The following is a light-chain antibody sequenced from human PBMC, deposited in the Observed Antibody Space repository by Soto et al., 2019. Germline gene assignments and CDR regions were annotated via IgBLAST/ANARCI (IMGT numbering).Light chain of an antibody. CDR1: ESVSSSY. CDR2: GAS. Sequence: EIVLTQSPGTLSLSPGERATLSCRASESVSSSYLAWYQQKPGQAPRLLIYGASSRATGIPDRFSGSGSGTDCTLTINRLELEEFAVYYCHQYGSSPYAFGQGTKLEI. J-gene: IGKJ2*01. V-gene: IGKV3-20*01. CDR3: HQYGSSPYA.